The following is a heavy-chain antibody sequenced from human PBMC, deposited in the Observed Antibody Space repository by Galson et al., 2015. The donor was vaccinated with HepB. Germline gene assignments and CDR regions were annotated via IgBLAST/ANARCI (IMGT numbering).Heavy chain of an antibody. CDR2: MPSNGDNK. CDR3: AREFHSSGLAGTFEI. V-gene: IGHV3-30*04. Sequence: SLRLSCAASGFTFDDYAMHWVRQAPGKGLEWVALMPSNGDNKQYADSVEGRFTISRDNSKNTLYLEMNSLRPEDSGLYSCAREFHSSGLAGTFEIWGQGTTVTVSS. J-gene: IGHJ3*02. D-gene: IGHD6-19*01. CDR1: GFTFDDYA.